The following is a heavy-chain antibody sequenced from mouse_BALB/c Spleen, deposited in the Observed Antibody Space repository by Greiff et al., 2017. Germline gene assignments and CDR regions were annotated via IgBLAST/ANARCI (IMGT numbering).Heavy chain of an antibody. J-gene: IGHJ4*01. CDR1: GYTFTSYW. CDR2: IDPSDSET. Sequence: QVQLQQPGAELVKPGAPVKLSCKASGYTFTSYWMNWVKQRPGRGLEWIGRIDPSDSETHYNQKFKDKATLTVDKSSSTAYIQLSSLTSEDSAVYYCARGGNFYYYAMDYWGQGTSVTVSS. V-gene: IGHV1-69*02. CDR3: ARGGNFYYYAMDY. D-gene: IGHD2-1*01.